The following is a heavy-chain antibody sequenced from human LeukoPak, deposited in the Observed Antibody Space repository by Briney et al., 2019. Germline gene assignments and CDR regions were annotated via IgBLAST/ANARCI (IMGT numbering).Heavy chain of an antibody. J-gene: IGHJ4*02. Sequence: GGSLRLSCAASGFTFSSYGMHWVRQAPGKGLEWVAVISYDGSNKYYADSVKGRFTISRDNSKNTLYLQMNSLRAEDTAVYYCAKRGSIVGATFYDYWGQGTLVTVSS. CDR3: AKRGSIVGATFYDY. CDR1: GFTFSSYG. D-gene: IGHD1-26*01. CDR2: ISYDGSNK. V-gene: IGHV3-30*18.